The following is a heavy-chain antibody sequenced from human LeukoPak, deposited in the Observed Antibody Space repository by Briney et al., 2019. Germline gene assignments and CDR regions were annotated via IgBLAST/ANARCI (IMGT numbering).Heavy chain of an antibody. CDR3: AKGLYSGYDGDFDY. V-gene: IGHV3-30*18. CDR2: ISYDGSNK. Sequence: GRSLRLSCAASGFTFSSYGMHWVRQAPGKGLEWVAVISYDGSNKYYADSVKGRFTISRDNSKNTLYLQMNSLRAEDTAVYYCAKGLYSGYDGDFDYWGQGTLVTVSS. CDR1: GFTFSSYG. D-gene: IGHD5-12*01. J-gene: IGHJ4*02.